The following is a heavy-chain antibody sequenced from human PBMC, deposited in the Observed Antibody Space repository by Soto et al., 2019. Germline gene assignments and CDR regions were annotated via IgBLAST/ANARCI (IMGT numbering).Heavy chain of an antibody. D-gene: IGHD3-3*01. CDR1: GGSVSSGGYY. J-gene: IGHJ5*02. CDR3: ARATDYDFWSGYSNWFAA. V-gene: IGHV4-61*08. CDR2: SYYSWGT. Sequence: PSETLSLTCTVSGGSVSSGGYYLSWILQPPGKGLEWIGYSYYSWGTNYNPSLTSRVTISVHTSKNQFSLKLSSVTAADTAVYYCARATDYDFWSGYSNWFAACGQRTLVTLSS.